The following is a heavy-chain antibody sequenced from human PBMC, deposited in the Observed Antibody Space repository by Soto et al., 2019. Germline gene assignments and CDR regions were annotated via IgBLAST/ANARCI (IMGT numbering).Heavy chain of an antibody. CDR3: ASSTYSSILYSAAFDI. CDR1: GFTFSSYA. CDR2: ISYDGSNK. J-gene: IGHJ3*02. Sequence: QVQLVESGGGVVQPGRSLRLSCAASGFTFSSYAMHWVRQAPGQGLEWVAVISYDGSNKYYADSVKGRFTITRDNSKNTLYLQMNSLRAEDTAVYYCASSTYSSILYSAAFDIWGQGTMVTVSS. V-gene: IGHV3-30-3*01. D-gene: IGHD6-13*01.